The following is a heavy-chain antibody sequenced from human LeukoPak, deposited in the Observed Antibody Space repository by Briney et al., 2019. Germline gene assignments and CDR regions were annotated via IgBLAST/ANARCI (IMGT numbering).Heavy chain of an antibody. Sequence: GGSLGLSCAASGFTFSSYAMHWVRQAPGKGLEWVAVISHDGTNKYYADSVKGRFTISRDNSKNTLFLQINSLRPEDTAVYYCARDPQRSYSGYEIDYWGQGTLVTVSS. D-gene: IGHD5-12*01. CDR3: ARDPQRSYSGYEIDY. V-gene: IGHV3-30*04. CDR2: ISHDGTNK. J-gene: IGHJ4*02. CDR1: GFTFSSYA.